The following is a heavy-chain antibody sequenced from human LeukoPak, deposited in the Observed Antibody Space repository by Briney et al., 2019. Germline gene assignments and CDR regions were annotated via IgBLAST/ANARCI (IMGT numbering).Heavy chain of an antibody. D-gene: IGHD3-9*01. CDR2: IRYDGSNK. CDR1: GFTFSSYG. J-gene: IGHJ6*03. CDR3: TTATGGDILTGYYGYYYYYYMDV. V-gene: IGHV3-30*02. Sequence: GGSLRLSCAASGFTFSSYGMHWVRQAPGKGLEWVAFIRYDGSNKYYADSVKGGFTISRDNSKNTLYLQMNSLKTEDTAVYYCTTATGGDILTGYYGYYYYYYMDVWGKGTTVTISS.